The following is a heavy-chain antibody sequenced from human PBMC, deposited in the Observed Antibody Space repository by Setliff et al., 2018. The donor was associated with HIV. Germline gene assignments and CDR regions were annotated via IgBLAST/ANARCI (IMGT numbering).Heavy chain of an antibody. Sequence: SETLSLTCAVYGASFSGYYWSWIRQPPGKGLEWLGEIYHSGTANYNSSLKSRVTVSVDTSKTQYSLKMISVTAADTAMYYCAISIVGVTSEMYWAQGTLVTVS. V-gene: IGHV4-34*01. CDR3: AISIVGVTSEMY. J-gene: IGHJ4*02. CDR1: GASFSGYY. D-gene: IGHD2-21*02. CDR2: IYHSGTA.